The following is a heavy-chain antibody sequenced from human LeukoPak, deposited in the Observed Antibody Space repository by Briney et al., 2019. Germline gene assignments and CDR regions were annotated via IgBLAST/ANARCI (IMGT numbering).Heavy chain of an antibody. V-gene: IGHV1-3*01. CDR1: GYTFTSYA. CDR3: AREGGVGGTIVVLWAFDI. J-gene: IGHJ3*02. CDR2: INAGNGNT. Sequence: ASVKVSCKASGYTFTSYAMHWVRQAPGQRLEWMGWINAGNGNTKYSQKFQGRVTITRDTSASTAYMELSSLRSEDTAVYYCAREGGVGGTIVVLWAFDIWGQGTMVTVSP. D-gene: IGHD3-10*01.